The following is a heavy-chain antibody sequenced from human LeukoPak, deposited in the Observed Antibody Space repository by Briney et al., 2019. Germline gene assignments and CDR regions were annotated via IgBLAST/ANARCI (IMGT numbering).Heavy chain of an antibody. J-gene: IGHJ4*02. CDR3: ARGGRDDFWSGYYSPLDY. D-gene: IGHD3-3*01. Sequence: ASVKVSCKASGYTFTSYGISWVRQAPGQGLEWMGWISAYNGNTNYAQKLQGRVTMTTDTSTSTAYMELRSLRSDDTAVYYCARGGRDDFWSGYYSPLDYWGQGTLVTVSS. V-gene: IGHV1-18*01. CDR2: ISAYNGNT. CDR1: GYTFTSYG.